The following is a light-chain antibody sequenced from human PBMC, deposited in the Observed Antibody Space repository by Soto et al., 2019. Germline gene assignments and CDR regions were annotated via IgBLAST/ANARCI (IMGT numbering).Light chain of an antibody. V-gene: IGKV3D-11*02. CDR1: QSVDTY. CDR2: DVS. CDR3: QQRRSSLT. J-gene: IGKJ4*01. Sequence: TVLTQSPATLSLSPGERATLSCRASQSVDTYLAWYQQKSGRAPRLLIYDVSKRATGIPPRFSGSGAGTDFTLTISSLEPEDSVTYYCQQRRSSLTFGGGTKVDIK.